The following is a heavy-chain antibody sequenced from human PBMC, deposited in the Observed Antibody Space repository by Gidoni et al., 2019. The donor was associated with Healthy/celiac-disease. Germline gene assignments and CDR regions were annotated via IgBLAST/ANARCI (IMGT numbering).Heavy chain of an antibody. J-gene: IGHJ6*02. CDR3: ARVVGGNSYYYYGMDV. Sequence: QVQLQESGPGTVTPSQTPSPTCTVSGGTISSGGYYWRWPRQHPGKGQAWMGYIYYRGSTYYNPSFNSRVTISVDTTKNQFSLKLSSVTAAATAVYYCARVVGGNSYYYYGMDVWGQGTTVTVSS. CDR2: IYYRGST. D-gene: IGHD3-10*01. CDR1: GGTISSGGYY. V-gene: IGHV4-31*03.